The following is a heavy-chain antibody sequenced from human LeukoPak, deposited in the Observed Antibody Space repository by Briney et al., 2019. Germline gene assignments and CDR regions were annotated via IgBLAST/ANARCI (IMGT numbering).Heavy chain of an antibody. Sequence: SISDYXRGWXXQPXGXXXXWIGYFYNSGRSTYNPSLKSRVTISADTSKNHFSLKLNSVTTADTAVYYCTRGAGWLIDYWGQGILVTVSS. D-gene: IGHD3-16*01. J-gene: IGHJ4*02. CDR3: TRGAGWLIDY. V-gene: IGHV4-59*09. CDR2: FYNSGRS. CDR1: SISDYX.